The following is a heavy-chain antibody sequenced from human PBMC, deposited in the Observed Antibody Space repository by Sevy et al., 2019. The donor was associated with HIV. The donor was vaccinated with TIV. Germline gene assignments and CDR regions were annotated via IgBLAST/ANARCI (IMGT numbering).Heavy chain of an antibody. D-gene: IGHD3-10*01. V-gene: IGHV1-69*13. CDR2: INPVFGPL. Sequence: ASVKVSCKASGDTLSKFPIIWVRQAPGQGLEWIGGINPVFGPLKYAQKFQDRVSITADASTSTAYMELTSLTSEDTAVYYCGRARGAMVPYYWGQGTLVTVSS. CDR3: GRARGAMVPYY. J-gene: IGHJ4*02. CDR1: GDTLSKFP.